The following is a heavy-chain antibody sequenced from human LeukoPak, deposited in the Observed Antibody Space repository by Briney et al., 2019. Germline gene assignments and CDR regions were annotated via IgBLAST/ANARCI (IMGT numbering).Heavy chain of an antibody. J-gene: IGHJ4*02. CDR1: GYTFTSYG. CDR2: ISAYNGNT. D-gene: IGHD6-19*01. Sequence: GASVKVSCKASGYTFTSYGISWVRQAPGQGLEWMGWISAYNGNTNYAQKLQGRVTMTTDASTSTAYMELRSLRSDDTAVYYCARDIAVAGTSRSDPMGIDYWGQGTLVTVSS. V-gene: IGHV1-18*01. CDR3: ARDIAVAGTSRSDPMGIDY.